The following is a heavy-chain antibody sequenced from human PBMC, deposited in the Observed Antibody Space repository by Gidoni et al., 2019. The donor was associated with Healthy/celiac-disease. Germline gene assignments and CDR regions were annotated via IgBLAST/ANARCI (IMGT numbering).Heavy chain of an antibody. CDR1: GFTFSSYG. CDR2: IWYDGSNK. CDR3: ARGTRRMDV. V-gene: IGHV3-33*01. Sequence: QVQLVESGGGVVQPGRSLRLSCAASGFTFSSYGMHWVRQAPGKGLEWVAVIWYDGSNKYYADSVKGRFTISRDNSKNTLYLQMNSLRAEDTAVYYCARGTRRMDVWGQGTTVTVSS. D-gene: IGHD2-2*01. J-gene: IGHJ6*02.